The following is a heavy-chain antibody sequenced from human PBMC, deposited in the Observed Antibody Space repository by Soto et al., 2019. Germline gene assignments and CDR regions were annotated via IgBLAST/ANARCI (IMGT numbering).Heavy chain of an antibody. CDR3: ARAMAPDHSDH. Sequence: QVQLVQSGAEVKQPGASVKVSCKASGYTFNNYGITWVRQAPGQGLEWMGWINAYNGHTNYAQKFQDRVAMTTDTSPRTVYMELRSLRSDDTAVTYCARAMAPDHSDHWGQGTLVTVSS. CDR2: INAYNGHT. J-gene: IGHJ4*02. V-gene: IGHV1-18*01. CDR1: GYTFNNYG.